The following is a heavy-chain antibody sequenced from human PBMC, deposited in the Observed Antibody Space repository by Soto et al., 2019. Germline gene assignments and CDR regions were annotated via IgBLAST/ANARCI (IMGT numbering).Heavy chain of an antibody. V-gene: IGHV2-70*04. CDR2: IDWDDDK. D-gene: IGHD3-22*01. J-gene: IGHJ4*02. CDR3: ARTSYDSSGYFDY. CDR1: GFSLSTGGMR. Sequence: GSGPTLVNPTQTLTLTCTSSGFSLSTGGMRVSWIRQPPGKALEWLARIDWDDDKFYSTSLKTRLTISKDTSKNQVVLTVTNMDPVDTATYYCARTSYDSSGYFDYWGQGVLVTVSS.